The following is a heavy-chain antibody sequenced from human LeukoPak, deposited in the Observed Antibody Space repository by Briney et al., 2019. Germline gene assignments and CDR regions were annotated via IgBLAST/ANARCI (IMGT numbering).Heavy chain of an antibody. CDR3: ARVKYCSSTSCYKYYYYGMDV. J-gene: IGHJ6*02. CDR2: INHSGST. CDR1: GGSFSGYY. V-gene: IGHV4-34*01. Sequence: SETLSLTCAVYGGSFSGYYWSWIRQPPGMGLEWIGEINHSGSTNYNPSLKSRVTISVDTSKNQFSLKLSSVTAADTAVYYCARVKYCSSTSCYKYYYYGMDVWGQGTTVTVSS. D-gene: IGHD2-2*02.